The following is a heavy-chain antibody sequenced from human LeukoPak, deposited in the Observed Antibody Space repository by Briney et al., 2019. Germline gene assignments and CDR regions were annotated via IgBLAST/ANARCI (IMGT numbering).Heavy chain of an antibody. CDR3: AKDHYWSIDY. CDR2: ISGSGDSR. J-gene: IGHJ4*02. D-gene: IGHD3-3*01. V-gene: IGHV3-23*01. Sequence: GGSLRLSCAASGFTFSDYDLNWVRQAPGKGLEWVSGISGSGDSRYADSVKGRFTIARDIAKNTLYLQMNSLRAEDTGVYYCAKDHYWSIDYWGRGTLVTVSS. CDR1: GFTFSDYD.